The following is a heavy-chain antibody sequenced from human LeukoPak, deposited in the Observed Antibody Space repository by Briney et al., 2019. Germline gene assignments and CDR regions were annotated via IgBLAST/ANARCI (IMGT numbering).Heavy chain of an antibody. D-gene: IGHD3-22*01. CDR3: ASLKNYYDSSGYLVTDAFDI. V-gene: IGHV1-18*01. Sequence: ASVTVSCKASGYTFTTYNINWVRQAPGQGLEWMGWISGYKGNTNYAQKLQGRVTMTTDTSTSTAYMELRSLKSDDTAVYYCASLKNYYDSSGYLVTDAFDIWGQGTMVTVSS. J-gene: IGHJ3*02. CDR1: GYTFTTYN. CDR2: ISGYKGNT.